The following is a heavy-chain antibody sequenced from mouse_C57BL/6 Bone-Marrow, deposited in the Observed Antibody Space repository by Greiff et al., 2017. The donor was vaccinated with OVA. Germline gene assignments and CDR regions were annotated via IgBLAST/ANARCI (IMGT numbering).Heavy chain of an antibody. CDR3: TRLGRLRRGDY. D-gene: IGHD2-4*01. CDR1: GFTFSDAW. CDR2: IRNKANNHAT. V-gene: IGHV6-6*01. Sequence: EVKVEESGGGLVQPGGSMKLSCAASGFTFSDAWMDWVRQSPEKGLEWVAEIRNKANNHATYYAVSVKGRFTISRDDSKSSVYRQMNSLRAEDTGIYNGTRLGRLRRGDYGGQGTSVTVSS. J-gene: IGHJ4*01.